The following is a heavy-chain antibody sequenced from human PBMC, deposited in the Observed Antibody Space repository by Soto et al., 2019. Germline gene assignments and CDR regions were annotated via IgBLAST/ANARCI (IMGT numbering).Heavy chain of an antibody. Sequence: SETLSLTCAVYGGSFSGYYWSWIRQPPGKGLEWIREINHSGSTNYNPSLKSRVTISVDTSKNQFSLKLSSVTAADTAVYYCARGEGVRDGGMDVWGQGTTVTVSS. D-gene: IGHD3-22*01. J-gene: IGHJ6*02. V-gene: IGHV4-34*01. CDR2: INHSGST. CDR3: ARGEGVRDGGMDV. CDR1: GGSFSGYY.